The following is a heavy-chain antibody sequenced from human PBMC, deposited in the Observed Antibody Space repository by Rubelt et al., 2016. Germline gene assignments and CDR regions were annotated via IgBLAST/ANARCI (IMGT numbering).Heavy chain of an antibody. CDR2: IYYSGSA. V-gene: IGHV4-59*12. D-gene: IGHD3-3*01. CDR1: GGSISSYY. J-gene: IGHJ4*02. CDR3: ARGLMPGLLSLYFDY. Sequence: QVQLQESGPGLVKPSQTLSLTCTVSGGSISSYYWSWIRQPPGKGLEWIGYIYYSGSANYNPSLKSRVTISVETSKNQFSRKLSSVTAADTAVYYCARGLMPGLLSLYFDYWGQGALVTVSS.